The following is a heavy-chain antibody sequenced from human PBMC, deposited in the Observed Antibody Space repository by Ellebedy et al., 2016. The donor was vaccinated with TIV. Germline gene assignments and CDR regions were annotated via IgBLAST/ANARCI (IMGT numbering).Heavy chain of an antibody. CDR3: AKSHFLSGTYFHFDH. CDR1: GFTFSSYA. J-gene: IGHJ4*02. V-gene: IGHV3-30-3*02. CDR2: ISYDGSNK. Sequence: GESLKISXSASGFTFSSYAMHWVRPAPGKGLEWVAVISYDGSNKYYADSVKGRFTISRDNSKNTLYLQMDGLRAEDTAVYYCAKSHFLSGTYFHFDHWGQGAQVSVSS. D-gene: IGHD3-3*02.